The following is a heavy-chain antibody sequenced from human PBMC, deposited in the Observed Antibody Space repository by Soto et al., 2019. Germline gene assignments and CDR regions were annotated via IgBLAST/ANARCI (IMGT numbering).Heavy chain of an antibody. Sequence: EVQLLESGGGLVQPGGSLRLSCAASGFTFSTYAMSWVRQAPGKGLEWVTGLSGNGDSTDYADSVKGRFTISRDNSKNPMYLEVNSLRDEYTAVYYYARHYFDSYSYLDVWGKGTTVTVSS. CDR3: ARHYFDSYSYLDV. D-gene: IGHD1-26*01. J-gene: IGHJ6*03. CDR1: GFTFSTYA. CDR2: LSGNGDST. V-gene: IGHV3-23*01.